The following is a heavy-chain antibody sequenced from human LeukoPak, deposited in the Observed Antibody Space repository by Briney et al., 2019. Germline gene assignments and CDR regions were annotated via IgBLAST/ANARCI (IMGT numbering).Heavy chain of an antibody. CDR1: GFIFSDYY. Sequence: PGGSLRLSCAASGFIFSDYYMRWIRQAPGKGLEWVSYISSRSSYTNYAVSVEGPFTISRNNAKNSLYLHMNSLRADDTAVYYCAIDLGEGSDYWGQGTLVTVPS. J-gene: IGHJ4*02. CDR2: ISSRSSYT. D-gene: IGHD3-16*01. V-gene: IGHV3-11*05. CDR3: AIDLGEGSDY.